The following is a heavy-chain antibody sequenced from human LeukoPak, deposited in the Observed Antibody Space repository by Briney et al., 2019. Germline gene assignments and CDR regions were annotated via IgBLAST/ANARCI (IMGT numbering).Heavy chain of an antibody. D-gene: IGHD4-23*01. CDR1: GFSFSDSW. CDR3: ARDKTVASPALDY. J-gene: IGHJ4*02. V-gene: IGHV3-7*01. Sequence: GGSLRLSCAASGFSFSDSWMTWVRQAPGKGLEWVANIEQYGSEKNYVDSVKGRFTISRDNAKNSLYLQMNSLRDEDTAVYYCARDKTVASPALDYWGQGILVTVSS. CDR2: IEQYGSEK.